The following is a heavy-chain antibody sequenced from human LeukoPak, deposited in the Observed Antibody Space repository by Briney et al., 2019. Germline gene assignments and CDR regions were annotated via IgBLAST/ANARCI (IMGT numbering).Heavy chain of an antibody. CDR3: ARDLTTFEHLGYYYGMDV. V-gene: IGHV3-64*04. Sequence: GGSLRLSCSASGFTFSSYAMHWVRQAPGKGLEYVSAISSHGGSTYYADSVKGRFTISRDNSKNTLYLQMNSLRDKDTAVYYCARDLTTFEHLGYYYGMDVWGQGTTVTVSS. CDR1: GFTFSSYA. CDR2: ISSHGGST. J-gene: IGHJ6*02. D-gene: IGHD2-15*01.